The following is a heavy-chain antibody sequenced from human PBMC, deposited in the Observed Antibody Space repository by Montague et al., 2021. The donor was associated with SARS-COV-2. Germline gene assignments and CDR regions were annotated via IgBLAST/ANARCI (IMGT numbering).Heavy chain of an antibody. V-gene: IGHV4-59*08. CDR2: ISDSGST. D-gene: IGHD2-15*01. J-gene: IGHJ4*02. CDR1: GGSISSFY. Sequence: SETRSLTCTVSGGSISSFYWSWFRQPPGKGLEWIGYISDSGSTNYNPSLTSRVTMSVDTSKNQPSLKVNSVTAADTAEYYCARHYSATLPAVYWGQGTLVTVSS. CDR3: ARHYSATLPAVY.